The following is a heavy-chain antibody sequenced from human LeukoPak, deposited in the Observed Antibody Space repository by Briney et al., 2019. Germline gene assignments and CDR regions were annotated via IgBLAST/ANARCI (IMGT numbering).Heavy chain of an antibody. Sequence: ASANVSRMASGYTFTSYYMHLVRQAPGPGREGMGIINASGGSTSYAQKFQGRVTMTRDTSTSTVYMELSSLRSEDTAVYYCARDRNFRWLQPMNHFDYWGQGTLVTVSS. CDR2: INASGGST. J-gene: IGHJ4*02. CDR3: ARDRNFRWLQPMNHFDY. D-gene: IGHD5-24*01. V-gene: IGHV1-46*01. CDR1: GYTFTSYY.